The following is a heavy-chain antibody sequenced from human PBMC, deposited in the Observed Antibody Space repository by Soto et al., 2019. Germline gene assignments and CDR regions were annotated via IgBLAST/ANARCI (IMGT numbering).Heavy chain of an antibody. D-gene: IGHD3-3*01. CDR2: MNPNSGNT. CDR1: GYTFTSYD. Sequence: ASVKVSCKASGYTFTSYDINWVRQATGQGLEWMGWMNPNSGNTGYAQKFQGRVTMTRNTSISTAYMELSSLRSEDTAVYYCARAPYYDFWSGSSSNDYCYYMDVSGKGTTVTVSS. V-gene: IGHV1-8*01. CDR3: ARAPYYDFWSGSSSNDYCYYMDV. J-gene: IGHJ6*03.